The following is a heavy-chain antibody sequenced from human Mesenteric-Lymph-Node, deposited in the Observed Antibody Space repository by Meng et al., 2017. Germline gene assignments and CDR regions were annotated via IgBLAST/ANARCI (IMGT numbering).Heavy chain of an antibody. CDR1: GFTFSSYA. CDR2: ISYDGSNK. J-gene: IGHJ3*02. D-gene: IGHD3-9*01. CDR3: ARVDDILTDAFDI. V-gene: IGHV3-30*04. Sequence: GESLKISCAASGFTFSSYAMHWVRQAPGKGLEWVAVISYDGSNKYYADSVKGRFTISRDNSKNTLYLQMNSLRAEDTAVYYCARVDDILTDAFDIWGQGTMVTVSS.